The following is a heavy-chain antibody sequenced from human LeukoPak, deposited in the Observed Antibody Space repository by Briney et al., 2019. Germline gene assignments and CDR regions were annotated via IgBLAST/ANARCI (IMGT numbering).Heavy chain of an antibody. J-gene: IGHJ4*02. CDR1: GGSFSGYY. V-gene: IGHV4-34*01. CDR2: INHSGST. Sequence: SETLSLTCAVYGGSFSGYYWSWIRQPPGKGLEWIGEINHSGSTNYNPSLKSRVTISVDTSKNQFSLKLSSVTAADTAVCYCASGGSVVVPAPHTPYDYWGQGTLVTVSS. CDR3: ASGGSVVVPAPHTPYDY. D-gene: IGHD2-2*01.